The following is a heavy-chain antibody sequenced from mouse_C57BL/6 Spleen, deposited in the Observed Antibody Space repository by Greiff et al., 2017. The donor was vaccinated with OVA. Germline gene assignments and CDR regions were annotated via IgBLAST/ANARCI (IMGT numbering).Heavy chain of an antibody. CDR3: ARRRGDGYYFDY. D-gene: IGHD2-3*01. Sequence: VQLQQSGPELVKPGASVKISCKASGHSFTGYYMNWVKQSPEKSLEWIGEINPSTGGTTYNQKFKAKATLTVDKSSSTAYMQLKSLTSEDSAVYYCARRRGDGYYFDYWGQGTTLTGSS. CDR1: GHSFTGYY. J-gene: IGHJ2*01. CDR2: INPSTGGT. V-gene: IGHV1-42*01.